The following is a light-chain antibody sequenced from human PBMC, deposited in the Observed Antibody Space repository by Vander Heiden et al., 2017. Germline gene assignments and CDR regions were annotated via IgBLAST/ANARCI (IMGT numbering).Light chain of an antibody. J-gene: IGLJ3*02. Sequence: NFVLTPPHSVPESPGKTVTIACTRSSGSIARNYVQWCQQRPGSAPSTVIYEDDQRPCGVPDRFSGSIDSSSNAASRSISGLKTEDEADYFCQSYDSSNWVFGGGTKLTVL. V-gene: IGLV6-57*03. CDR2: EDD. CDR3: QSYDSSNWV. CDR1: SGSIARNY.